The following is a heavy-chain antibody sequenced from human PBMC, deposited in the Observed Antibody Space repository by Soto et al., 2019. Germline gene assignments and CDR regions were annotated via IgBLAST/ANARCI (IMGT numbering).Heavy chain of an antibody. CDR3: ARSSVAGAGYFQH. J-gene: IGHJ1*01. CDR1: GGSVSGGVYY. CDR2: IYYSGST. V-gene: IGHV4-31*03. D-gene: IGHD6-19*01. Sequence: QVQLQESGPGLVKPSQTLSLTCTVSGGSVSGGVYYWNWIRQHPEKGLEWIGYIYYSGSTYYNPSLTSRVTISADTSKNQFSLKLSSVTVADTAVYCCARSSVAGAGYFQHWGQGTQVIVSS.